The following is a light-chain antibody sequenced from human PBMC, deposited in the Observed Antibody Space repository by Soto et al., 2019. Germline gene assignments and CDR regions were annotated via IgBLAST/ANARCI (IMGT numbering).Light chain of an antibody. J-gene: IGLJ2*01. Sequence: QSVLTQPPSASGTPGQRVTISCSGSSSNIGSNDAFWYQQLPGTAPKLLIYRSNQRPSGVPDRFSGSKSGTSASLAIGGLRSEDEADYYCASWDYSLSGVLFGGGTKLTVL. CDR1: SSNIGSND. V-gene: IGLV1-47*01. CDR3: ASWDYSLSGVL. CDR2: RSN.